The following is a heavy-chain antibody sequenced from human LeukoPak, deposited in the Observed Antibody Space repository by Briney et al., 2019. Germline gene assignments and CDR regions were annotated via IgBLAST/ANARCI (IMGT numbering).Heavy chain of an antibody. CDR3: ARGPHYYDSSGPDAFDI. CDR2: ISAYNGNT. D-gene: IGHD3-22*01. CDR1: GYTFTSYG. Sequence: ASVKVSCKASGYTFTSYGISWVRQAPGQGLEWMGWISAYNGNTNYAQRLQGRVTMTTDTSTSTAYMELRSLRSDDTAVYYCARGPHYYDSSGPDAFDIWGQGTMVTVSS. J-gene: IGHJ3*02. V-gene: IGHV1-18*01.